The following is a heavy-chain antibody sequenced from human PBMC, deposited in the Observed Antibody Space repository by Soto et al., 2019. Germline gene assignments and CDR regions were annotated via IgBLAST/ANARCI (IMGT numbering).Heavy chain of an antibody. CDR1: GFSFIHYT. Sequence: GGSLRLSCAASGFSFIHYTINWVRQAPGKGLEWVAVISYDGSNKYYADSVKGRFTISRDNSKNTLYLQMNSLRAEDTAVYYCASCVHTKRYYFDYWGQGTLVTVSS. CDR2: ISYDGSNK. J-gene: IGHJ4*02. V-gene: IGHV3-30-3*01. CDR3: ASCVHTKRYYFDY.